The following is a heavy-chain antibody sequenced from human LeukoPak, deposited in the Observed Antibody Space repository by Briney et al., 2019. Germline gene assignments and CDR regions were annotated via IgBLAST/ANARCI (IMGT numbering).Heavy chain of an antibody. J-gene: IGHJ4*02. Sequence: GGSLRLSCAASGFTVSSNYMSWVRQAPGKGLEWVSVIYSGGSTYYADSVKGRFTISRDNAKNSLYLQMNSLRAEDTAVYYCARGIVVVPAAPSPDYWGQGTLVTVSS. CDR1: GFTVSSNY. CDR2: IYSGGST. CDR3: ARGIVVVPAAPSPDY. D-gene: IGHD2-2*01. V-gene: IGHV3-66*01.